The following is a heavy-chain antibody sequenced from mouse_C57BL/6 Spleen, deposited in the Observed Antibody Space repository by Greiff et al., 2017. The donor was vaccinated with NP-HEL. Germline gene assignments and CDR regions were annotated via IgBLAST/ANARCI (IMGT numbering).Heavy chain of an antibody. Sequence: EVQGVESGGGLVKPGGSLKLSCAASGFTFSSYAMSWVRQTPEKRLEWVATISDGGSYTYYPDNVKGRFTISRDNAKNNLYLQMSHLKSEDTAMYYCAREGLLLRSHYFDYWGQGTTLTVSS. J-gene: IGHJ2*01. CDR1: GFTFSSYA. CDR2: ISDGGSYT. CDR3: AREGLLLRSHYFDY. D-gene: IGHD1-1*01. V-gene: IGHV5-4*01.